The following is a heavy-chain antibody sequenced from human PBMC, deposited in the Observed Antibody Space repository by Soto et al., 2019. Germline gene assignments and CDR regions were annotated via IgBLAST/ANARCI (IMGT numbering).Heavy chain of an antibody. V-gene: IGHV3-33*01. D-gene: IGHD5-18*01. J-gene: IGHJ6*02. CDR2: IWYDGSNK. Sequence: GGSLRLSCAASGFTFSSYGMHWVRQAPGKGLEWVAVIWYDGSNKYYADSVKGRFTISRDNSKNTLYLQMNSLRAEDTAVYYCARGTPKTIQLWSPDYYHYVMDVWGQGTTVIVSS. CDR1: GFTFSSYG. CDR3: ARGTPKTIQLWSPDYYHYVMDV.